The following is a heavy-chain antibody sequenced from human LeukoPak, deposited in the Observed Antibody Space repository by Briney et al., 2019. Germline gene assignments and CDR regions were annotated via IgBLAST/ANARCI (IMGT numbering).Heavy chain of an antibody. Sequence: GGSLRLSCTASGFSFHTHAMSWVRQAPGKGLEWVSAISGNGAQTFSAGSVKGRFTISRDNSRTTLYLQMNNLRAEDTALYYCAKDLGYSYGWVDYWGQGILVTVSS. CDR1: GFSFHTHA. J-gene: IGHJ4*02. CDR3: AKDLGYSYGWVDY. V-gene: IGHV3-23*01. D-gene: IGHD5-18*01. CDR2: ISGNGAQT.